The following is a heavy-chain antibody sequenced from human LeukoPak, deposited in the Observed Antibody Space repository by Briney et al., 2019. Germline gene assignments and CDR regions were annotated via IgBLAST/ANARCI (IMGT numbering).Heavy chain of an antibody. CDR2: ISYDGSNK. D-gene: IGHD3-22*01. Sequence: PGGSLRLSCAASGFTFSSYGMHWVRQAPGKGLEWVAVISYDGSNKYYADSVKGRFTISRDNSKNTLYLQMNSLRAEDTAVYYCAKGLKFYDSSGYWFDYWGQGTLVTVSS. V-gene: IGHV3-30*18. J-gene: IGHJ4*02. CDR3: AKGLKFYDSSGYWFDY. CDR1: GFTFSSYG.